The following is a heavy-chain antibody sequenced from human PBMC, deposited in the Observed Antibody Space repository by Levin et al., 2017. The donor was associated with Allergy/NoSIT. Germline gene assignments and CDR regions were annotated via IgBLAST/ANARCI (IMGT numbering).Heavy chain of an antibody. J-gene: IGHJ5*02. CDR3: ARLGYCSTTKCKGYWFDP. CDR1: GFAFSDYY. CDR2: IGRSGGDI. Sequence: GGSLRLSCAASGFAFSDYYMSWIRQAPGKGLEWVSYIGRSGGDIYYADSVKGRFTVSRDNAKNSLYLQMNSLRSEDTAVYYCARLGYCSTTKCKGYWFDPWGQGTLVTVSS. V-gene: IGHV3-11*01. D-gene: IGHD2-2*01.